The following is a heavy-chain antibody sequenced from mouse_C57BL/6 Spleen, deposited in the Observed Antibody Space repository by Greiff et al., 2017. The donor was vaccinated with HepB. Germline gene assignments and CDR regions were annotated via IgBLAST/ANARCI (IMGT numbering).Heavy chain of an antibody. D-gene: IGHD2-5*01. CDR1: GYTFTSYG. CDR3: AREGAWSNYALIDY. V-gene: IGHV1-81*01. CDR2: IYPRSGNT. J-gene: IGHJ2*01. Sequence: QVQLQQSGAELARPGASVKLSCKASGYTFTSYGISWVKQRTGQGLEWIGEIYPRSGNTYYNEKFKGKATLTADKSSSTAYMELRSLTSEDSAVYLCAREGAWSNYALIDYWGQGTTLTVSS.